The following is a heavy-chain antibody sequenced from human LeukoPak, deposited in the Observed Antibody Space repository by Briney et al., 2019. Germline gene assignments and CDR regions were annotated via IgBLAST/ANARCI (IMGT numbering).Heavy chain of an antibody. Sequence: GGSLRLSCAASGFTFSNAWVSWVRQARGKGVEWGGRIKSKTDGGTTDYAAPVKGRFTISRDDSKHTLYLQMNSLKPEDTAVYYCTTEVSLDKEAWGQRTLVTVSS. CDR3: TTEVSLDKEA. J-gene: IGHJ4*02. CDR1: GFTFSNAW. V-gene: IGHV3-15*01. D-gene: IGHD3-22*01. CDR2: IKSKTDGGTT.